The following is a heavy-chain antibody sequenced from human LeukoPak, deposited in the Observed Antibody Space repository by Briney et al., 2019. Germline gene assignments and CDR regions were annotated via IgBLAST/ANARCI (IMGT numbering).Heavy chain of an antibody. CDR1: GFTFSSYS. CDR2: ISSSSSSYI. Sequence: GGSLRLSCAASGFTFSSYSMNWVRQAPGKGLEWVSSISSSSSSYIYYADSVKGRFTISRDNAKNSLYLQMNSLRAEDTAVYYCARGSIVDIVATIGEAIDYWGQGTLVTVSS. D-gene: IGHD5-12*01. J-gene: IGHJ4*02. V-gene: IGHV3-21*01. CDR3: ARGSIVDIVATIGEAIDY.